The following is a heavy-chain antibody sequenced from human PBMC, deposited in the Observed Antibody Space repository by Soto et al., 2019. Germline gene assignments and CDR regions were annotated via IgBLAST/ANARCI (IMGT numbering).Heavy chain of an antibody. D-gene: IGHD3-3*01. CDR1: GFSLSTSGVG. CDR2: IYWDDDK. J-gene: IGHJ6*02. CDR3: AHSFGVAVIGHYHHAMDV. Sequence: QITLRESGPTLVKPTQTLTLTCTFSGFSLSTSGVGVAWIRQPPGKALEWLALIYWDDDKRYSPSLKSRLTITKDTSKNQVVLTLTNMDPVDTATYFCAHSFGVAVIGHYHHAMDVWGQGTTITVSS. V-gene: IGHV2-5*02.